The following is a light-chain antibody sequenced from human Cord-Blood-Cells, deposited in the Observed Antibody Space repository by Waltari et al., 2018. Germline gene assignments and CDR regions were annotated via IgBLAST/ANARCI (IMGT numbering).Light chain of an antibody. Sequence: DVVMTQSPLSLPVTLGQPASISCRSSQSLVYSDGNTYLNWFQQRPGQSPRRLIYKVSNRDSGGQKRFSGRGSGTDFTLKISRVEAEDVGVYYCMQGTHWPWTFGQGTKVEIK. CDR2: KVS. CDR3: MQGTHWPWT. V-gene: IGKV2-30*01. J-gene: IGKJ1*01. CDR1: QSLVYSDGNTY.